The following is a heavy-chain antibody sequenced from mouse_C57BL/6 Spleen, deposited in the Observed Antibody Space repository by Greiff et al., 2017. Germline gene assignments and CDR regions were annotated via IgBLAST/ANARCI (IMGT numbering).Heavy chain of an antibody. CDR2: IDPEGGGT. CDR1: GYTFTDYY. D-gene: IGHD2-4*01. J-gene: IGHJ4*01. V-gene: IGHV1-62-3*01. Sequence: QVLLVQSGAELVKPGASVKLSCKASGYTFTDYYMHWVKQRTGRGLEWIGRIDPEGGGTKYNAKFKGKATMTADKSSSTAYMQLSSLTSEDSAVXYCASEYEKILDYWGQGTSVTVSS. CDR3: ASEYEKILDY.